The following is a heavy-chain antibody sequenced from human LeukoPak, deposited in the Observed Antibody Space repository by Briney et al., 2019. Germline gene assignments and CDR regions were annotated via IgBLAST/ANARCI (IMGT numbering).Heavy chain of an antibody. CDR3: ARDGVLRYFDWLFFPDY. J-gene: IGHJ4*02. CDR1: GFTFSSYG. D-gene: IGHD3-9*01. CDR2: IWYDGSNK. V-gene: IGHV3-33*01. Sequence: GRSLRLSCAASGFTFSSYGMHWVRQAPGKGLEWVAVIWYDGSNKYYADSVKGRFTISRDNSKNTLYLQMNSLRAEDTAVYYCARDGVLRYFDWLFFPDYWGQGTLVTVSS.